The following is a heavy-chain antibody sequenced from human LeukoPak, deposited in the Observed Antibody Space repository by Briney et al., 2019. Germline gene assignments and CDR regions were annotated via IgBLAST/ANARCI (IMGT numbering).Heavy chain of an antibody. CDR2: IYGGSST. CDR3: ARGGNWDLYYFDN. V-gene: IGHV3-66*01. Sequence: PGGSLRLSCAASGVTVISTYMSWVRQAPGKGLEWVSVIYGGSSTYNANSVKGRSTISRDNSKNTLFLQMNSPRAEDTAVYYCARGGNWDLYYFDNWGQGTLVTVSS. D-gene: IGHD7-27*01. CDR1: GVTVISTY. J-gene: IGHJ4*02.